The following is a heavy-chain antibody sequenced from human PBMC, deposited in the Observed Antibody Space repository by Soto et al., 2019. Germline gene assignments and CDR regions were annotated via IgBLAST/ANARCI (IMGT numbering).Heavy chain of an antibody. CDR1: GFTFYTYG. Sequence: GGSLRLSCAASGFTFYTYGMHWVRQVPGKGLQWVAVIWYDGGTKYYADSVRGRFTVSRDNSKNALYLQMNSLRDEDTAVYYCARIDCTGNNCNPYYHYGMDVWGQGTTVTVSS. CDR3: ARIDCTGNNCNPYYHYGMDV. D-gene: IGHD2-8*02. CDR2: IWYDGGTK. J-gene: IGHJ6*02. V-gene: IGHV3-33*01.